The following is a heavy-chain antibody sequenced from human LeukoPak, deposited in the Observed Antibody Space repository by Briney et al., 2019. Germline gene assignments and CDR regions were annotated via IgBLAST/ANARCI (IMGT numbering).Heavy chain of an antibody. J-gene: IGHJ2*01. V-gene: IGHV1-69*13. Sequence: SVTVSCKASGGTFSSYAISWVRQAPGQGLEWMGGIIPIFGTANYAQKFQGRVTITADESTSTAYMELSSLRSEDTAVYYCARSLGYSYGRDYWYFDLWGRGNLVTVSS. D-gene: IGHD5-18*01. CDR2: IIPIFGTA. CDR1: GGTFSSYA. CDR3: ARSLGYSYGRDYWYFDL.